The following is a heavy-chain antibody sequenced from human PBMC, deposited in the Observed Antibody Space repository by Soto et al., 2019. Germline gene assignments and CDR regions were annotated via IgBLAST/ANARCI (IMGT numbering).Heavy chain of an antibody. Sequence: QVQLQESGPGLVKPSETLSLTCTVSGGSVSSGSYYWSWIRQPPGKGLEWIGYIYYSGSTNYNPSLNSRVTISVDTSKNQFSLKLSSVTAADTAVYYCARGGLDYYYYGMDVWGQGTTVTVSS. CDR2: IYYSGST. J-gene: IGHJ6*02. CDR1: GGSVSSGSYY. V-gene: IGHV4-61*01. CDR3: ARGGLDYYYYGMDV.